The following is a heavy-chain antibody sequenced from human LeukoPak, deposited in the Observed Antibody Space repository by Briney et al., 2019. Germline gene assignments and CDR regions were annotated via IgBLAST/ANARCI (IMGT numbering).Heavy chain of an antibody. CDR2: IYHSGST. CDR3: ARTSRINMVLDP. V-gene: IGHV4/OR15-8*01. Sequence: SETLSLTCGVSGGSISNTNWWTWVRQPPGKGLEWIGEIYHSGSTNYNPSLKSRVTISVDKSKNQFSLKLSSVTAADTAVYYCARTSRINMVLDPWGQGTLVTVSS. CDR1: GGSISNTNW. D-gene: IGHD3-10*01. J-gene: IGHJ5*02.